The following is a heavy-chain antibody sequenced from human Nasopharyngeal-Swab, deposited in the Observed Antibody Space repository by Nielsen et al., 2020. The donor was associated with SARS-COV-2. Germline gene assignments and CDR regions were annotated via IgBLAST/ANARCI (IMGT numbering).Heavy chain of an antibody. CDR1: GFTVSSKY. CDR3: AREYYDFWSGYIDYYYGMDV. D-gene: IGHD3-3*01. CDR2: VYSIDGP. V-gene: IGHV3-66*01. J-gene: IGHJ6*02. Sequence: GESLKISCAASGFTVSSKYMSWVRQAPGKGLEWVSGVYSIDGPYYADSVKGRFTISRDNAKNSLYLQMNSLGDEDTAVYYCAREYYDFWSGYIDYYYGMDVWGQGTTVTVSS.